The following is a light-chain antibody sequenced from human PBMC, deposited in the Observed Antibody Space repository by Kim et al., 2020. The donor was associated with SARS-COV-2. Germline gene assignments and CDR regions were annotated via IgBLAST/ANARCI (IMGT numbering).Light chain of an antibody. CDR2: GKN. J-gene: IGLJ3*02. Sequence: LGQTVRITCQGDSLRSYYASWYQQKPGQAPVLVIYGKNNRPSGIPDRFSGSSSGNTASLTITGAQAEDEADYYCNSRDSSGKNWVFGGGTQLTVL. V-gene: IGLV3-19*01. CDR1: SLRSYY. CDR3: NSRDSSGKNWV.